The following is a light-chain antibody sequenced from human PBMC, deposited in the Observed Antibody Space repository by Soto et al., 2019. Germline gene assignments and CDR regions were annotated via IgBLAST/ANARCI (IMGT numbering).Light chain of an antibody. CDR2: GAS. CDR3: QQYDNWPWT. CDR1: QSVSSSY. Sequence: EIVLTQSPGTLSLSPGERATLSCRASQSVSSSYLAWYQQKPGQAPRLLIYGASSRATGIPARFSGSGSGTDFTLTISSLQSEDFAVYYCQQYDNWPWTFGQGTKV. J-gene: IGKJ1*01. V-gene: IGKV3-20*01.